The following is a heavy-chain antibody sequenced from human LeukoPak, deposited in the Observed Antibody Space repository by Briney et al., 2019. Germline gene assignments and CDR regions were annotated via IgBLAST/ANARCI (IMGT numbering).Heavy chain of an antibody. D-gene: IGHD5/OR15-5a*01. Sequence: GGSLRLSCAASGFTFSSYGMHWVRQAPGKGLEWVANIKQDGSEKYYVDSVKGRFTISRDNAKNSLYLQMNSLRAEDTAVYYCARGQPSTYWGQGTLVTVSS. CDR1: GFTFSSYG. CDR2: IKQDGSEK. V-gene: IGHV3-7*01. CDR3: ARGQPSTY. J-gene: IGHJ4*02.